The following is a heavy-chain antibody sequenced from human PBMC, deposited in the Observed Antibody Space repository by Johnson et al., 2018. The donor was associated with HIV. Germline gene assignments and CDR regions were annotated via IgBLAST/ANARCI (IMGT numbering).Heavy chain of an antibody. J-gene: IGHJ3*02. Sequence: VQLVESGGGVVRPGGSLRLSCAASGFTFSSYWMSWIRQAPGKGLEWVSYISRSGSTIYYADSVKGRITISRDNAKKSLYLQMNSLRAEDMAVYYCARRAHDAFDIWGQGTMVTVSS. CDR1: GFTFSSYW. CDR2: ISRSGSTI. CDR3: ARRAHDAFDI. V-gene: IGHV3-48*04.